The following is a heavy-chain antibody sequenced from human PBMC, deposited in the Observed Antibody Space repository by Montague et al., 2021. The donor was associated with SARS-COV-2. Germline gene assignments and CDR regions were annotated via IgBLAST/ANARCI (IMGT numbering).Heavy chain of an antibody. CDR2: ISDSGST. CDR1: GGSISSLY. Sequence: SETLSLTCTVSGGSISSLYWSWFRQPPGKGLEWIGYISDSGSTNYNPSLTSRVTMSVDTSKNHLSLKVNSVTAADTAVYYCARHYSATLPAVYWGQGTLVTVSS. J-gene: IGHJ4*02. D-gene: IGHD2-15*01. CDR3: ARHYSATLPAVY. V-gene: IGHV4-59*08.